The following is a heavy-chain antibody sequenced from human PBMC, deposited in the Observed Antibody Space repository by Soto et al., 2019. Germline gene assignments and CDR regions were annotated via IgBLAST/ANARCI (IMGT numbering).Heavy chain of an antibody. D-gene: IGHD6-6*01. V-gene: IGHV3-49*03. J-gene: IGHJ4*02. CDR2: IRSKAYGGTT. Sequence: GGSLRLSCTASGFTFGDYAMSWFRQAPGKGLEWVGFIRSKAYGGTTEYAASVKGRFTISRDDSKSIAYLQMNSLKTEDTAVYDCTSDVLAARPFDYWGQGTLVTVSS. CDR3: TSDVLAARPFDY. CDR1: GFTFGDYA.